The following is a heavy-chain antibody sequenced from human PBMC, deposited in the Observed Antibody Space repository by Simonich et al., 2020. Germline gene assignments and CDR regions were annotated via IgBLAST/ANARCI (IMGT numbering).Heavy chain of an antibody. D-gene: IGHD6-13*01. Sequence: QLQLQESGPGLVKPSETLSLTCTVSGGSISSSSYYWGWIRQPPGKGLEWIGSIYYSGRTYYNPALKSRVTISGDTAKNQFALKLSSGTAADTAGYYCARHAGFAFDIWGQGTMVTVSS. CDR2: IYYSGRT. J-gene: IGHJ3*02. V-gene: IGHV4-39*01. CDR1: GGSISSSSYY. CDR3: ARHAGFAFDI.